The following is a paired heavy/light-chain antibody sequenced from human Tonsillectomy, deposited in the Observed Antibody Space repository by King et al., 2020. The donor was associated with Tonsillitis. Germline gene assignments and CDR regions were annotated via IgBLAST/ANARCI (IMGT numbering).Light chain of an antibody. CDR1: SSNIGAGYD. CDR2: GDT. Sequence: QSVLTQPPSVSGAPGQRLTISCTGSSSNIGAGYDVHWYQQFPGTAPKLLIYGDTNRPSGVPARFSGSKSGTSASLAITGLRAEDEADYYCQSYDSILSGSVFGGGTKLTVL. CDR3: QSYDSILSGSV. V-gene: IGLV1-40*01. J-gene: IGLJ2*01.
Heavy chain of an antibody. J-gene: IGHJ5*02. CDR1: GGTFSSHA. Sequence: QVQLVQSGAEVKKPGSSVKVSCKASGGTFSSHAISWVRQAPGQGPEWMGGIIPLSRTQKYAQEFQGRVTITADESTSTAYMELSSLRSEDTAVYYCARQLPYSSTYFDPWGQGTLVTVSS. V-gene: IGHV1-69*01. CDR3: ARQLPYSSTYFDP. D-gene: IGHD6-13*01. CDR2: IIPLSRTQ.